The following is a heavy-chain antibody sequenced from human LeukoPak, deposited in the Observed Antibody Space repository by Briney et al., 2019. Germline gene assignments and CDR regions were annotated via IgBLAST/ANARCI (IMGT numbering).Heavy chain of an antibody. V-gene: IGHV6-1*01. J-gene: IGHJ4*02. Sequence: SQTLSLTCAISGDSVSSSSAAWNWIRQSPSRGLEWLGRTYYRSKWYNDYAVSVKSRVTINPDTSKNQFSLQLNSVTPEGTAVYYCTRVVAAAFDHWGQGTLVTVSS. D-gene: IGHD2-15*01. CDR1: GDSVSSSSAA. CDR2: TYYRSKWYN. CDR3: TRVVAAAFDH.